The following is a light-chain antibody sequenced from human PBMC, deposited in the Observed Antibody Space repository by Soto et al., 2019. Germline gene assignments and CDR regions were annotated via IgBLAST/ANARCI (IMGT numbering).Light chain of an antibody. J-gene: IGKJ2*01. CDR2: GAS. CDR1: QSVSSIY. Sequence: EIVLTQSPGTLSLSPGERATLSCRASQSVSSIYLAWYQQKPGQAPRLLIYGASSRATGIPDRFSGGGSGTDFTLTISRLEPEDFAVYYCQHYRSSPYIFGQGTKLEIK. V-gene: IGKV3-20*01. CDR3: QHYRSSPYI.